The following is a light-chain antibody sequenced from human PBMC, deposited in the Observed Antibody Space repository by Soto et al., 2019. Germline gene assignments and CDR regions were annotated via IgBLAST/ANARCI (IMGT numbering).Light chain of an antibody. V-gene: IGLV2-14*01. J-gene: IGLJ1*01. CDR3: SSYTSTSTYV. Sequence: QSVLTQPASVSGCPGQSITISCTGTSSDVGGYNYVSWYQQYPGKAPKLMIYHVSNRPSGVSNRFSGSKSGNSASLTISGLQAEDEADYYCSSYTSTSTYVFGTGTKLTVL. CDR2: HVS. CDR1: SSDVGGYNY.